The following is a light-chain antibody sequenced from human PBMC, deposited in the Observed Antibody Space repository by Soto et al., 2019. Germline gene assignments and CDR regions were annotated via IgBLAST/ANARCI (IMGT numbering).Light chain of an antibody. V-gene: IGKV1-39*01. Sequence: DIQMTQSPSSVSASVGDRVTITCRTSQSFSNYLAGYQHRQGKAPKLLIYSATVLQSGVPSRFSGSGSGTDFTLTISRLQPEDSATYYCQQTYTMPWSFGQGTRVEIK. CDR2: SAT. J-gene: IGKJ2*01. CDR3: QQTYTMPWS. CDR1: QSFSNY.